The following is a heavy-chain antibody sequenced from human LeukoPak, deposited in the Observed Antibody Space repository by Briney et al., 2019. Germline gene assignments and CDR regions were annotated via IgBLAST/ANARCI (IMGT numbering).Heavy chain of an antibody. J-gene: IGHJ3*02. V-gene: IGHV1-18*01. CDR3: ATHRGAATALDAFDI. CDR2: ISAYNGNT. CDR1: GYTFTSYG. Sequence: ASVKVSCKASGYTFTSYGISCVRQAPGQGLEWMGWISAYNGNTNYAQKLQGRVTMTTDTSTSTAYMELRSLRSDATAVYYCATHRGAATALDAFDIWGQGTMVTVSS. D-gene: IGHD1-26*01.